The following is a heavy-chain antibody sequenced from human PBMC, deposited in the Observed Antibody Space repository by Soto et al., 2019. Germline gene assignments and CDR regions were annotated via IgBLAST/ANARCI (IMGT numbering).Heavy chain of an antibody. CDR1: GYTFTDYD. CDR2: MNPNSCET. J-gene: IGHJ5*02. D-gene: IGHD2-15*01. CDR3: ARVAVAARPRWYNWFDP. V-gene: IGHV1-8*01. Sequence: QEQLVQSGAEVKKPGASVKVSCKTSGYTFTDYDINWVRQATGQGLEWIGWMNPNSCETGYAQKFQGIVTMTRSASLSTAYLELSSLRSEDTAVYYCARVAVAARPRWYNWFDPWGQGTLVAVSS.